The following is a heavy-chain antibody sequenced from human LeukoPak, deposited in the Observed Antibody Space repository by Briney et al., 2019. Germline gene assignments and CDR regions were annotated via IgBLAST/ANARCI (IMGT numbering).Heavy chain of an antibody. CDR2: MNPESGNT. J-gene: IGHJ5*02. CDR3: VRVRGVIGP. CDR1: GYTFGNYD. D-gene: IGHD2-8*02. V-gene: IGHV1-8*01. Sequence: ASVKVSCKASGYTFGNYDINWVRQAPGQGLEWMGWMNPESGNTGCAQKFQGRLTMTRDTSLSTAYMEVSSLRSEDTAFYYCVRVRGVIGPWGQGTLVIVSS.